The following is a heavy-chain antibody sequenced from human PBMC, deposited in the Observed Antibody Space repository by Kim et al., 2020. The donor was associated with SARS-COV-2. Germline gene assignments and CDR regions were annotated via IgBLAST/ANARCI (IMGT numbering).Heavy chain of an antibody. V-gene: IGHV4-34*01. J-gene: IGHJ2*01. CDR3: VRAIAVSGPGYFDL. Sequence: SETLSLTCAVYYESFSGYYWTWIRQPPGQGLEWIGEINDSVSTNYNPSIKSRVTMSVDASKNQFSLKLSSVTAADTAVYYCVRAIAVSGPGYFDLWGRGTLVTVSS. CDR2: INDSVST. CDR1: YESFSGYY. D-gene: IGHD6-19*01.